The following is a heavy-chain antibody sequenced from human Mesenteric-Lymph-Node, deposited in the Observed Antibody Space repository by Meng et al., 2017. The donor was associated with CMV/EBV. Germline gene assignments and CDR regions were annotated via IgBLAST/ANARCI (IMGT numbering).Heavy chain of an antibody. J-gene: IGHJ4*02. D-gene: IGHD3-3*01. V-gene: IGHV3-30*02. CDR3: AKVVAPTIFGVVGVDH. CDR1: GFTFSHFG. Sequence: GGSLRLSCAGSGFTFSHFGMHWVRQSPGRGLEWVAFIRYDGSFQYYADSVKGRFTISRDNFQNTLHLDLNSLRAEDTAVYYCAKVVAPTIFGVVGVDHWGRGTLVTVS. CDR2: IRYDGSFQ.